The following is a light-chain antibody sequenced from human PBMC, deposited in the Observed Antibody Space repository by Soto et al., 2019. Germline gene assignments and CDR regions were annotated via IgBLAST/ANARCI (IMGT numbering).Light chain of an antibody. CDR1: QGISRW. CDR2: AAS. Sequence: DIQMTQSPSSVSASVGDRVTITCRASQGISRWLAWYQKKPGRAPKLLIYAASSLQSGVPVRFSGSGSGTDFTLSISSLEPEDVATYYCQQLYSFPRTFGQGTRLEIK. V-gene: IGKV1-12*01. J-gene: IGKJ5*01. CDR3: QQLYSFPRT.